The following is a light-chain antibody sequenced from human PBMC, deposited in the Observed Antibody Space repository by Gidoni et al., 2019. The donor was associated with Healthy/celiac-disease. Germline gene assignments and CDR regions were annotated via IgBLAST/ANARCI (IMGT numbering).Light chain of an antibody. J-gene: IGKJ3*01. CDR3: QQSYSTPPFT. CDR2: AAS. V-gene: IGKV1-39*01. Sequence: DIQMTQSPSSLSASVGDRVTITCRASQSISSYLNWYQQKPGKAPKLLIYAASRLQSGVPPRFSGSGSGTDFTLTISSLQPEDFATYYCQQSYSTPPFTFGPGTKVDIK. CDR1: QSISSY.